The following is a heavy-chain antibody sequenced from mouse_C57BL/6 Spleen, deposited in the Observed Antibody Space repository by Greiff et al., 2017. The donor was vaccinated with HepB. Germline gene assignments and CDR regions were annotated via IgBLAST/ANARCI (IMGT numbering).Heavy chain of an antibody. Sequence: EVKLVESGGGLVQPGGSLSLSCAASGFTFTDYYMSWVRQPPGKALEWLGFIRNKANGYTTEYSASVKGRFTISRDNSQSILYLQMNALRAEDSATYYCASLTTGTFDYWGQGTTLTVSS. J-gene: IGHJ2*01. CDR2: IRNKANGYTT. D-gene: IGHD4-1*02. V-gene: IGHV7-3*01. CDR3: ASLTTGTFDY. CDR1: GFTFTDYY.